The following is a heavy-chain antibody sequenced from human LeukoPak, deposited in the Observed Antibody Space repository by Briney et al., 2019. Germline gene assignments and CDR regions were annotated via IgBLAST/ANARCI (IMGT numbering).Heavy chain of an antibody. V-gene: IGHV3-48*04. Sequence: GGSLRLSCAASGFTFSSYSMNWVRQAPGKGLEWISYISSSSTTIYYADSVKGRFTISRDNAKNSLYLQMNSLRAEDTAVYYCARDDNYYDSSKGSDYWGQGALVTVSS. D-gene: IGHD3-22*01. CDR2: ISSSSTTI. CDR3: ARDDNYYDSSKGSDY. J-gene: IGHJ4*02. CDR1: GFTFSSYS.